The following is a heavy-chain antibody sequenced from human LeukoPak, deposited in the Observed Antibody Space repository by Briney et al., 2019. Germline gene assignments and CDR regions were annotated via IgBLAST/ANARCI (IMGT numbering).Heavy chain of an antibody. CDR3: AREGGYSSSLAY. V-gene: IGHV3-74*01. Sequence: GGSLRLSCAASGFTFSSYWMHWVRQAPGKGLVWVSRIKTDGSSTSYADSVKGRFTISRDNAKNTLYLQMNSLRAEDTAVYYCAREGGYSSSLAYWGQGTLATVSS. CDR1: GFTFSSYW. CDR2: IKTDGSST. J-gene: IGHJ4*02. D-gene: IGHD6-13*01.